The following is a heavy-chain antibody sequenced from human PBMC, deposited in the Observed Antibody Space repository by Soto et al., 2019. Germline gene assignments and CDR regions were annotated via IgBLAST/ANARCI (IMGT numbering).Heavy chain of an antibody. V-gene: IGHV4-59*01. CDR3: ARLIAAAGRGPYNWFDP. D-gene: IGHD6-13*01. CDR1: GGSISSYY. J-gene: IGHJ5*02. CDR2: IYYSGST. Sequence: PSETLSLTCTVSGGSISSYYWSWIRQPPGKGLEWIGYIYYSGSTNYSPSLRSRVTISVDTSKNQFSLKLSSVTAADTAVYYCARLIAAAGRGPYNWFDPWGQGTLVTVSS.